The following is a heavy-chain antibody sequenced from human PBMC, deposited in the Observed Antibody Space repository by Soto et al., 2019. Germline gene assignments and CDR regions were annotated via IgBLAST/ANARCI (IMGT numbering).Heavy chain of an antibody. Sequence: SETLSLTCTVSGGSISSSSYYWGWIRQPPGKGLEWIGSIYYSGSTYYNPSLKSRVTISVDTSKNQFSLKLSSVTAADTAVYYCAREGRSRYYYYGMDVWGQGTTVT. CDR3: AREGRSRYYYYGMDV. CDR2: IYYSGST. D-gene: IGHD6-13*01. V-gene: IGHV4-39*02. J-gene: IGHJ6*02. CDR1: GGSISSSSYY.